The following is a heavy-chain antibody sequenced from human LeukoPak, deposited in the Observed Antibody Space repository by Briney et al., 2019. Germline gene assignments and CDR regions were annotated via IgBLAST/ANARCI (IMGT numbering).Heavy chain of an antibody. V-gene: IGHV4-61*02. CDR1: GGSISSGSYY. Sequence: SQTLSLTCTVSGGSISSGSYYWSWIRQPAGKGLEWIGRIYTSGSTNYNPSLKSRVTMSVDTSKNQFSLKLSSVTAADTAVYYCARDPDGDYVKDYWGQGTLVTVSS. CDR2: IYTSGST. J-gene: IGHJ4*02. CDR3: ARDPDGDYVKDY. D-gene: IGHD4-17*01.